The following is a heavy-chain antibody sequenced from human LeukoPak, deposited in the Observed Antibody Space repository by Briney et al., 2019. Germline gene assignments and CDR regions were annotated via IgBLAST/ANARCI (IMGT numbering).Heavy chain of an antibody. CDR2: IYTNGST. V-gene: IGHV4-4*07. D-gene: IGHD3-3*01. CDR1: GGSIRGYY. CDR3: ARSDFWSGYRFDY. Sequence: SETLSLTCTVSGGSIRGYYWSWIRQPAGKGLEWIGRIYTNGSTNYNPSPRSRVTMSLDTSKNQFSLKLTSVTAADTAVYHCARSDFWSGYRFDYWGQGTLVTVSS. J-gene: IGHJ4*02.